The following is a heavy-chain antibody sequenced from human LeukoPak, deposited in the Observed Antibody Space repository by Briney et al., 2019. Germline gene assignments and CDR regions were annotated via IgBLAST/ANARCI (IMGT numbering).Heavy chain of an antibody. CDR1: GFTFDDYA. V-gene: IGHV3-9*01. Sequence: GRSLRLSCAASGFTFDDYAMHWVRHAPGKGLEWVSGISWNSGSIGYADSVKGRFTISRDNAKNSLYLQMNSLRAEDTALYYCAKDLTDYYDSSGYFDYWGQGTLVTVSS. J-gene: IGHJ4*02. D-gene: IGHD3-22*01. CDR2: ISWNSGSI. CDR3: AKDLTDYYDSSGYFDY.